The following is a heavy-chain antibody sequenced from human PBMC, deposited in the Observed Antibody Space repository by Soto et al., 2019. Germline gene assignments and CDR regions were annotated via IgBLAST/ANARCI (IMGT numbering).Heavy chain of an antibody. CDR2: IYYSGST. Sequence: SETLSLTCTVSVGSISSGGYYWSWIRQHPGKGLEWIGYIYYSGSTYYNPSLKSRVTISVDTSKNQFSLKLSSVTAADTAVYYCARVSGGSINWFDPWGQGTLGTVSS. CDR1: VGSISSGGYY. CDR3: ARVSGGSINWFDP. V-gene: IGHV4-31*03. D-gene: IGHD2-15*01. J-gene: IGHJ5*02.